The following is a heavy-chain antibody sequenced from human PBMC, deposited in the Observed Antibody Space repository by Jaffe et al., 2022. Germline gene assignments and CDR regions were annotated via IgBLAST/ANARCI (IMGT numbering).Heavy chain of an antibody. V-gene: IGHV6-1*01. D-gene: IGHD2-2*01. CDR2: TYYRSKWYN. CDR3: AREPPYCSSTSCYFFYYYMDV. Sequence: QVQLQQSGPGLVKPSQTLSLTCAISGDSVSSNSAAWNWIRQSPSRGLEWLGRTYYRSKWYNDYAVSVKSRITINPDTSKNQFSLQLNSVTPEDTAVYYCAREPPYCSSTSCYFFYYYMDVWGKGTTVTVSS. J-gene: IGHJ6*03. CDR1: GDSVSSNSAA.